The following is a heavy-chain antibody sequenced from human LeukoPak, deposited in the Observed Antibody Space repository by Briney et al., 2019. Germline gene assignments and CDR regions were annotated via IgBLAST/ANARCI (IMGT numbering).Heavy chain of an antibody. J-gene: IGHJ5*02. V-gene: IGHV1-8*03. D-gene: IGHD7-27*01. CDR1: GYTFTSYN. Sequence: ASVTVSCKASGYTFTSYNINWERQATGQGLGWMGGMNPNSGNTSYAQKFHGKVTITMNTSISTASMDLSSKRSEDTAVDYCSRGLGKGGSWFDPWGQGTLVTVSS. CDR2: MNPNSGNT. CDR3: SRGLGKGGSWFDP.